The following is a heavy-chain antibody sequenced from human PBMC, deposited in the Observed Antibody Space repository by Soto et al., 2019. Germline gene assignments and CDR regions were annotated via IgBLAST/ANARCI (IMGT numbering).Heavy chain of an antibody. CDR3: EHIRGLTKRDDAFDI. CDR2: IYWDDDK. J-gene: IGHJ3*02. V-gene: IGHV2-5*02. Sequence: QITLKESGPTLVKPTQTLTLTCTFSGFSLSTSGVGVGWIRQPPGKALEWLSLIYWDDDKRYSPSLMSRLTITKDTSKTRVVLIMNNMYTVDTGTYYCEHIRGLTKRDDAFDIWGQGTMVTVSS. CDR1: GFSLSTSGVG. D-gene: IGHD1-26*01.